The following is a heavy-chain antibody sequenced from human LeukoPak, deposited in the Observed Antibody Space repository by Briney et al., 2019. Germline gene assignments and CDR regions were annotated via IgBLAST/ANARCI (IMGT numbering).Heavy chain of an antibody. Sequence: GASVKVSCKASGYTFTSYGISWVRQAPGQGLEWMGWISAYNGNTNYAQKLQGRVTMTTDTSTSTAYMELRSLRSDDTAVYYCARDWLDFDDYGDYGYYYYYMDVWGKGTTVTISS. J-gene: IGHJ6*03. CDR1: GYTFTSYG. CDR3: ARDWLDFDDYGDYGYYYYYMDV. V-gene: IGHV1-18*01. D-gene: IGHD4-17*01. CDR2: ISAYNGNT.